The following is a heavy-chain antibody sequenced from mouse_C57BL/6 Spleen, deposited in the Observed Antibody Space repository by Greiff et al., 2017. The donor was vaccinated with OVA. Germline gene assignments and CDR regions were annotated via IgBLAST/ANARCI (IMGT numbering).Heavy chain of an antibody. D-gene: IGHD2-4*01. Sequence: VQLKESGPELVKPGASVKIPCKASGYTFTDYNMDWVKQSHGKSLEWIGDINPNNGGTIYNQKFKGKATLTVDKSSSTAYMELRSLTSEDTAVYYCARYDYDAWFAYWGQGTLVTVSA. CDR2: INPNNGGT. V-gene: IGHV1-18*01. J-gene: IGHJ3*01. CDR3: ARYDYDAWFAY. CDR1: GYTFTDYN.